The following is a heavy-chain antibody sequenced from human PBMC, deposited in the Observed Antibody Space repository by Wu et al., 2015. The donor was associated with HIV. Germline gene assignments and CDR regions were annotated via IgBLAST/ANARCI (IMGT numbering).Heavy chain of an antibody. Sequence: QVQLVQSGAEVKKPGSSVKVSCKASGGTFSSYAISWVRQAPGQGLEWMGGIIPIFGTANYAQKFQGRVTITADESTSTAYMELSSLRSEDTAVYYCARDLGRGSGSYSAFEYLGPKGQWSPSLQ. CDR3: ARDLGRGSGSYSAFEY. CDR1: GGTFSSYA. CDR2: IIPIFGTA. V-gene: IGHV1-69*12. D-gene: IGHD3-10*01. J-gene: IGHJ3*02.